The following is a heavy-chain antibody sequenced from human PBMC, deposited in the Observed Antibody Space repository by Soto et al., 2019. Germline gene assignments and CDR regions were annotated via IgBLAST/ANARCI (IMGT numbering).Heavy chain of an antibody. J-gene: IGHJ4*02. Sequence: EVQLVESGGGLVQPGRSLRLSCAASGFIFDDYAMHWVRQAPGKGLEWVSSISWNSGTIVYADSVEGRFTISRDNAKNSLYLQMNSLRTVATAFYYCTKGRSTSCFAPVDYWGQGTLVTVSS. D-gene: IGHD2-2*01. CDR2: ISWNSGTI. V-gene: IGHV3-9*01. CDR3: TKGRSTSCFAPVDY. CDR1: GFIFDDYA.